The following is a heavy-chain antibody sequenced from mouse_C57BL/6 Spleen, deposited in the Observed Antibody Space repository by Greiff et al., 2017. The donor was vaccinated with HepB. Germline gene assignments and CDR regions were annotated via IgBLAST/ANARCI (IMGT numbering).Heavy chain of an antibody. Sequence: VQLKESGPGLVKPSQSLSLTCSVTGYSITSGYYWNWIRQFPGNKLEWMGYISYDGSNNYNPSLKNRISITRDTSKNQFFLKLNSVTTEDTASYYCARVYDGYFSFDYWGQGTTLTVSS. CDR2: ISYDGSN. CDR1: GYSITSGYY. V-gene: IGHV3-6*01. CDR3: ARVYDGYFSFDY. J-gene: IGHJ2*01. D-gene: IGHD2-3*01.